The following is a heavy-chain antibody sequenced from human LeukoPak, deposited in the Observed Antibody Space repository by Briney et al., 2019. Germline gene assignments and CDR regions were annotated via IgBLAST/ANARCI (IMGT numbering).Heavy chain of an antibody. V-gene: IGHV3-48*02. J-gene: IGHJ4*02. CDR2: IRTTAEGANYA. Sequence: GGSLRLSCATSGFTFTDYPMNWVRQAPGKGLEWVSNIRTTAEGANYAYYADSVKGRVTISRDDAKNTLYLHMNSLRDDDTAVYYCATDQRYAFDYWGQGTLVTVSS. D-gene: IGHD3-9*01. CDR3: ATDQRYAFDY. CDR1: GFTFTDYP.